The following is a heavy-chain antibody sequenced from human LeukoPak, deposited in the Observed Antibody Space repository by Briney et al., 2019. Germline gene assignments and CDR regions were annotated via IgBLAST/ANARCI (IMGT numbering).Heavy chain of an antibody. J-gene: IGHJ5*02. CDR1: GFTFSSYG. D-gene: IGHD5-18*01. V-gene: IGHV3-30*02. Sequence: PGGSLRLSCAASGFTFSSYGMHWVRQAPGKGLEWVAFIRYDGSNKYYADSVKGRFTISRDNSKNTLYLQMNSLRAEDTALYYCAKGSGYSYGGPRWFDPWGQGTLVTVSS. CDR3: AKGSGYSYGGPRWFDP. CDR2: IRYDGSNK.